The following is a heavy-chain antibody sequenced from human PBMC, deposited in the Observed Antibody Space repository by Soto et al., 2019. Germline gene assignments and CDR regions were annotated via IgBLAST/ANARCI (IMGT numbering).Heavy chain of an antibody. CDR2: VDPRTGGA. J-gene: IGHJ4*02. Sequence: QVQLVQSGTEVKKPGASVRVSCKASGSAITAYYIHWVRQAPGQGLEWMGWVDPRTGGAIYAQKFQDRVTMTRHTSISTVYIDLSGLRSDDTALYYCARDDYGISPYWGQRTPVSVSS. CDR3: ARDDYGISPY. D-gene: IGHD3-10*01. CDR1: GSAITAYY. V-gene: IGHV1-2*02.